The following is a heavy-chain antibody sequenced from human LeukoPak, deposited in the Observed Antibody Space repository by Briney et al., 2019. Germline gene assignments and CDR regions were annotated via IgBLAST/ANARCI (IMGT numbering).Heavy chain of an antibody. V-gene: IGHV3-15*01. CDR2: IKSKTDGGTT. Sequence: TGGSLRLSCAASGFTFSSYDMSWVRQAPGRGLEWVGRIKSKTDGGTTDYAAPVKGRFTISRDDSKNTLYLQMNSLKTEDTAVYYCTTDPFPPHRALGGDFDYWGQGTLVTVSS. CDR1: GFTFSSYD. CDR3: TTDPFPPHRALGGDFDY. J-gene: IGHJ4*02. D-gene: IGHD1-26*01.